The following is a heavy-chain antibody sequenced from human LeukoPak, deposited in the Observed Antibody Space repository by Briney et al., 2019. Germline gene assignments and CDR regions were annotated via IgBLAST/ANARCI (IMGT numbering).Heavy chain of an antibody. J-gene: IGHJ4*02. CDR1: GGTFSSYA. CDR2: IIPILGIA. Sequence: SVKVSCKASGGTFSSYAISWVRQAPGEGLEWMGRIIPILGIANYAQKFQGRVTITADKSTSTAYMELSSLRSEDTAVYYCARSIIAAAGMGYFDYWGQGTLVTVSS. D-gene: IGHD6-13*01. V-gene: IGHV1-69*04. CDR3: ARSIIAAAGMGYFDY.